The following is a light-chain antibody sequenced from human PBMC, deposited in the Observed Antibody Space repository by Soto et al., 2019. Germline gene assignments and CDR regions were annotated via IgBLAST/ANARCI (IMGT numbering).Light chain of an antibody. CDR3: QQSNSYPLS. CDR1: QGISTY. Sequence: DIHLTQSPSFLSASVGDRVTITCRASQGISTYLAWYQQEPGKAPKLLIYAASTLQSGVPSRFSGSGSGTEFTLTISSLQPEDFATYYCQQSNSYPLSFGGGTKVEIK. V-gene: IGKV1-9*01. J-gene: IGKJ4*01. CDR2: AAS.